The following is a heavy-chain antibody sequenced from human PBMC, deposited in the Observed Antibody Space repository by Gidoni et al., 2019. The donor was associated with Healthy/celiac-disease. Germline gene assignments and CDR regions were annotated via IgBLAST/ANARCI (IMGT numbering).Heavy chain of an antibody. V-gene: IGHV3-23*01. J-gene: IGHJ4*02. CDR1: GFTFSSYA. Sequence: DVQLLESGGGLVQPGGYLRLSSAASGFTFSSYARSWVRQAPGQWVEWVSAISVSGGSTYYADSVKGRFTISRDNSKNTLYLQMNSLRAEDTAVYYCAKGRGYEYYFDYWGQGTLVTVSS. CDR2: ISVSGGST. CDR3: AKGRGYEYYFDY. D-gene: IGHD5-12*01.